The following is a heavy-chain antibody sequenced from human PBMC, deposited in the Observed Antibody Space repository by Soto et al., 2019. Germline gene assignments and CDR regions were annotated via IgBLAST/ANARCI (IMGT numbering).Heavy chain of an antibody. V-gene: IGHV4-59*01. Sequence: SETLSLTCTVSGGSISSYYWSWIRQPPGKGLEWIGYIYYSGSTNYNPSLKSRVTISVDTSKNQFSLKLSSVTAADTAVYYCAAGITKGNMDVWSQGTTVTVSS. CDR2: IYYSGST. CDR1: GGSISSYY. J-gene: IGHJ6*02. D-gene: IGHD3-10*01. CDR3: AAGITKGNMDV.